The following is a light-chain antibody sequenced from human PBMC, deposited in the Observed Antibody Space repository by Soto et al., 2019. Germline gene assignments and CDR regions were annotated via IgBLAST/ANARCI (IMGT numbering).Light chain of an antibody. Sequence: IVSTQSPATLAWSPGKRAALSWRASQNISNYLIWYQQKPGQAPRLLIYDVSNRATGIPARFSGSGSGTDFPLTISSLQPEDFAVYYCQQRSNWPRTFGQGTKVDIK. CDR2: DVS. CDR1: QNISNY. J-gene: IGKJ1*01. CDR3: QQRSNWPRT. V-gene: IGKV3-11*01.